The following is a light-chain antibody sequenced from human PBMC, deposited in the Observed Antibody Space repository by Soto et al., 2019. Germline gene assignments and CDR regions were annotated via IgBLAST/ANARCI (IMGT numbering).Light chain of an antibody. CDR1: SSDVGGFNS. Sequence: QSALTQPASVSGSPGQSITISCTGTSSDVGGFNSVSWYQQLPGKAPKLIIYEITSRPSGISDRFSGSKSGNTASLTISGLHVDDEANYYCSSYTTSGTRVFGGGTKLTVL. V-gene: IGLV2-14*01. J-gene: IGLJ3*02. CDR3: SSYTTSGTRV. CDR2: EIT.